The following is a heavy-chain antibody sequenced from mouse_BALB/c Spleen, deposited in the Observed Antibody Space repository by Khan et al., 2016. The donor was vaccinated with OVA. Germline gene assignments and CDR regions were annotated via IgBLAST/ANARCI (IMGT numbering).Heavy chain of an antibody. V-gene: IGHV9-3-1*01. Sequence: QIQLVQSGPELKKPGETVKISCTASGHTFTNFGMNWVKQAPGKGLKWIGWINPYTGELTYAADLNGRFVFSLEASASTAYLQINNLTYEDTATFFGARPPYYSYAMDNWGQGTSVTVSS. D-gene: IGHD2-10*01. CDR2: INPYTGEL. CDR1: GHTFTNFG. CDR3: ARPPYYSYAMDN. J-gene: IGHJ4*01.